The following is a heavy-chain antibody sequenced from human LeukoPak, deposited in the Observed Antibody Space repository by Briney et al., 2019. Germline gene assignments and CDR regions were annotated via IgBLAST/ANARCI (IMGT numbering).Heavy chain of an antibody. V-gene: IGHV4-34*01. CDR1: GGSFSGYY. CDR3: ARHSTFFGVVIIKGRVRGPFDY. J-gene: IGHJ4*02. CDR2: INHSGST. Sequence: SSETLSLTCAVYGGSFSGYYWSWIRQPPGKGLEWIGEINHSGSTNYNPSLKSRVTISVDTSKNQFSLKLSSVTAADTAVYYCARHSTFFGVVIIKGRVRGPFDYWGQGTLVTVSS. D-gene: IGHD3-3*01.